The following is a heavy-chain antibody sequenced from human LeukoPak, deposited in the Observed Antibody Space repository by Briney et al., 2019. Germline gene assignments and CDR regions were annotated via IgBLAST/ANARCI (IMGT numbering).Heavy chain of an antibody. D-gene: IGHD3-3*01. V-gene: IGHV4-39*01. Sequence: SETLSLTCTVSGGSISSSSYYWGWIRQPPGKGLQWIGSIYYSGSTYYNPSLKSRVTISVDTSKNQFSLKLSSVTAADTAVYYCASTIFGVVVIREDVDYWGQGTLVTVSS. J-gene: IGHJ4*02. CDR2: IYYSGST. CDR1: GGSISSSSYY. CDR3: ASTIFGVVVIREDVDY.